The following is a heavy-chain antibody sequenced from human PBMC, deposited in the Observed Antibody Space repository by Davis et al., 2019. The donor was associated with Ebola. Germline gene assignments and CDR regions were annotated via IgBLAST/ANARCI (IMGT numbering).Heavy chain of an antibody. CDR3: ARVGVPAALFDY. Sequence: ASVKVSCKASGYTFTSYGISWVRQAPGQGLEWMGIINPSGGGTSYAQKFQGRVTMTRDTSTSTVYMELSSLRSEDTAVYYCARVGVPAALFDYWGQGTLVTVSS. CDR1: GYTFTSYG. J-gene: IGHJ4*02. V-gene: IGHV1-46*01. D-gene: IGHD2-2*01. CDR2: INPSGGGT.